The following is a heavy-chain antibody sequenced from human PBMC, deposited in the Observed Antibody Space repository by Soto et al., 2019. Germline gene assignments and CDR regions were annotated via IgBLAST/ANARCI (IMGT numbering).Heavy chain of an antibody. CDR2: ISTSGGTT. CDR3: ATGTAAPAH. V-gene: IGHV3-23*01. Sequence: GGSLRLSCAASGFTFSNFDMSWVRQAPGKGLEWISGISTSGGTTYYTDSVKGRFTSSRDNSKNTLYLQMTSLRAEDTAVYYCATGTAAPAHWGQGTLVTVSS. CDR1: GFTFSNFD. D-gene: IGHD6-13*01. J-gene: IGHJ1*01.